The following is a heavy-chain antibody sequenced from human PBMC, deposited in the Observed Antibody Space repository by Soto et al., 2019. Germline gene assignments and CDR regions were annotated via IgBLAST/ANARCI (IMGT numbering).Heavy chain of an antibody. Sequence: PGGCLRLSCAASGVTFSGYSMNWVREAPGEGGGWGSYISSRSGTIYYADSGKGRFTNSRDNAKTSLYLPMTSLTAPDTPVYYCARDNSPTMLRGVTPNYYYYYYMDVWAKGPTVPASS. CDR2: ISSRSGTI. J-gene: IGHJ6*03. CDR1: GVTFSGYS. V-gene: IGHV3-48*01. D-gene: IGHD3-10*01. CDR3: ARDNSPTMLRGVTPNYYYYYYMDV.